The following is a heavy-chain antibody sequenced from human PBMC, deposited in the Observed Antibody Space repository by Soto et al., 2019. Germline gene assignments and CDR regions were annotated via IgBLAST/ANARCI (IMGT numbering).Heavy chain of an antibody. CDR3: ARMGDVPYYYSGMDV. Sequence: QVQLVQSGAEVKKPGASVKVSCKASGYTFTSYGFSWVRQAPGQGLEWMGWINAYNGDTNYAQNLQGRVTMTTDTSTHTASMALRTLRSDDTAVYYCARMGDVPYYYSGMDVWGQGTTVTVSS. J-gene: IGHJ6*02. CDR1: GYTFTSYG. V-gene: IGHV1-18*01. CDR2: INAYNGDT. D-gene: IGHD3-16*01.